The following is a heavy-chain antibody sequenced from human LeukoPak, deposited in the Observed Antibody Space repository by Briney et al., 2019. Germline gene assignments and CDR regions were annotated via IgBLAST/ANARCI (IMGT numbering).Heavy chain of an antibody. J-gene: IGHJ4*02. CDR3: ARDGDSSTFDY. V-gene: IGHV3-30*10. CDR1: GFTFSNYA. CDR2: VSYDSRDK. D-gene: IGHD6-13*01. Sequence: PGGSLRLSCAASGFTFSNYAMHWVRQAPGKELEWVAVVSYDSRDKYYTDSVEGRLTISRDNSKNTVYSEMNSLRAEDTAVYYCARDGDSSTFDYWGQGTLVTVSS.